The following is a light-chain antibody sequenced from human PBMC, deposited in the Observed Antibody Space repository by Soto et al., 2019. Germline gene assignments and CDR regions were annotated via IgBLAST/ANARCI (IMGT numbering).Light chain of an antibody. V-gene: IGKV3-20*01. CDR1: QSVSSSY. J-gene: IGKJ1*01. CDR2: GAS. CDR3: QQFGTSPWT. Sequence: EIVLTQSPGTLSLSPGEGATLSCRASQSVSSSYLAWYQQKPGQAPRLLIYGASSRATGIPDRFSGSDSGTDFTLTISRLEPEDSAVYYCQQFGTSPWTFGQGTKVEIK.